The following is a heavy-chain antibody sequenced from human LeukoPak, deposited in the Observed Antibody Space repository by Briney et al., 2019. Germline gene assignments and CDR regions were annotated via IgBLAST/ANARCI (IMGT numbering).Heavy chain of an antibody. Sequence: PSETLSLTCTVSGGSISSGGYHWSWIRQPPGKGLEWIGYIYHSGSTYYNPSLKSRVTISVDRSKNQFSLKLSSVTAADTAVYYCARGTQTIFGVVSHFDYWGQGTLVTVSS. CDR2: IYHSGST. J-gene: IGHJ4*02. V-gene: IGHV4-30-2*01. D-gene: IGHD3-3*01. CDR1: GGSISSGGYH. CDR3: ARGTQTIFGVVSHFDY.